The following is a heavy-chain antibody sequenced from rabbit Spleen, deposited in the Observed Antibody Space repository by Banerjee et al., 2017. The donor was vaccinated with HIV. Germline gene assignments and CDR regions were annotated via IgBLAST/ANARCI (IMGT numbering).Heavy chain of an antibody. CDR3: ARDLVGVIGWNFYL. V-gene: IGHV1S45*01. Sequence: QEQLVESGGGLVQPEGSLTLTCKASGFSFGDRDVMCWVRQAPGKGLEWIACINAATAKPVYATWAKGRFTISRTSSTTVTLRMTSLTAADTATYFCARDLVGVIGWNFYLWGQGTLVPS. CDR1: GFSFGDRDV. CDR2: INAATAKP. J-gene: IGHJ4*01. D-gene: IGHD1-1*01.